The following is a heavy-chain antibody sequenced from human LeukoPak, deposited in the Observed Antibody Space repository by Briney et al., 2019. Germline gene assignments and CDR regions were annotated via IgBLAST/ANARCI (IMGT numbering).Heavy chain of an antibody. J-gene: IGHJ3*02. CDR2: ISAYNGNT. CDR3: AREALTVTTVGHDAFDI. V-gene: IGHV1-18*01. CDR1: GYTFTIYG. Sequence: ASVKLSFKASGYTFTIYGISWVRQAPGQGLEWMGWISAYNGNTNYAQKFQGRVTMTRDTSISTAYMELSRLRSDDTAVYYCAREALTVTTVGHDAFDIWGQGTMVTVSS. D-gene: IGHD4-17*01.